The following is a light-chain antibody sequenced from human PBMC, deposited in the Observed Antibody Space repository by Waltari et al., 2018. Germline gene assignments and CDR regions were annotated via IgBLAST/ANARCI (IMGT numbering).Light chain of an antibody. J-gene: IGKJ2*01. CDR2: ATS. V-gene: IGKV1D-16*01. CDR1: QGIRSW. Sequence: DIQMTQSPPSVSASVGDRVTITCRASQGIRSWLSWYQQKPGQAPKLLIYATSNLQSGVPSRFSGSGSGTEFTLTISSLQPEDVATYYCLQYHSYSKFGQGTKLEIK. CDR3: LQYHSYSK.